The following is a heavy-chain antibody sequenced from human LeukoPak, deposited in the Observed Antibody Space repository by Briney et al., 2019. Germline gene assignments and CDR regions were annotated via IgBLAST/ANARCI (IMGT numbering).Heavy chain of an antibody. CDR1: GDSVSESGHS. J-gene: IGHJ4*02. Sequence: SETLSLTCSVSGDSVSESGHSWAWIRHPPGKGVEWIGSTYLRASTYYNPYLMSRVTLSVDTSNNQLSLILRSVTAADTAVYYCARHSIYYDHFGYPTDGTPFGYWGQGTLVTVSS. V-gene: IGHV4-39*01. D-gene: IGHD3-22*01. CDR3: ARHSIYYDHFGYPTDGTPFGY. CDR2: TYLRAST.